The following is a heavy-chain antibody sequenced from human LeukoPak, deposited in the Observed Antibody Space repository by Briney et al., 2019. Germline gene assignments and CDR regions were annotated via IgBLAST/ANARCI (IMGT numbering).Heavy chain of an antibody. CDR1: GFTFSSYG. J-gene: IGHJ6*02. CDR2: ISYDGSNK. Sequence: PGGSLRLSCAASGFTFSSYGMHWVRQAPSKGLEWVAVISYDGSNKYYADSVKGRFTISRDNSKNTLYLQMNSLRAEDTAVYYCAKGLGGLYYDFWSGYPYYYSMDVWGQGTTVTVSS. V-gene: IGHV3-30*18. D-gene: IGHD3-3*01. CDR3: AKGLGGLYYDFWSGYPYYYSMDV.